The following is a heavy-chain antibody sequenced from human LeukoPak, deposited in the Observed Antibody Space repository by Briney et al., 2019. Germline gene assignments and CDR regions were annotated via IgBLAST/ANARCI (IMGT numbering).Heavy chain of an antibody. Sequence: GGSLRLSCAASAFTFSVYSMNCVRQAPGKGLEWVSYISSSSTTIYYADSVKGRFTISRDNAKNSLHLQMNSLRDEDTAVYYCAREIRGGTFDYWGQGTLVTVSS. CDR2: ISSSSTTI. CDR3: AREIRGGTFDY. V-gene: IGHV3-48*02. J-gene: IGHJ4*02. D-gene: IGHD3-10*01. CDR1: AFTFSVYS.